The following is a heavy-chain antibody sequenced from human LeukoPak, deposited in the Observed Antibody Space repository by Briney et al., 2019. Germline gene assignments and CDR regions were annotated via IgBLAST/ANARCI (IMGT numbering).Heavy chain of an antibody. Sequence: SVKVSCKASEGTCSGYAITWVRQAPGQGLEWMGGIIPIFGTANYAQKFQGRVTITADESTSTAYMELSSLRSEDTAVYYCARSADSSSGYYYYGMDVWGKGTTVTVSS. CDR2: IIPIFGTA. D-gene: IGHD6-13*01. CDR3: ARSADSSSGYYYYGMDV. CDR1: EGTCSGYA. J-gene: IGHJ6*04. V-gene: IGHV1-69*13.